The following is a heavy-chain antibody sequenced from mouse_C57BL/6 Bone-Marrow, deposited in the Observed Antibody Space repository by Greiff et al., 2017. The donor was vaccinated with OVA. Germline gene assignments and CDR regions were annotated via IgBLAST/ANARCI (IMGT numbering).Heavy chain of an antibody. J-gene: IGHJ4*01. CDR3: TGEKKLYCDYSYAMDY. Sequence: QVQLKESGAELVRPGASVTLSCKASGYTFTDYEMHWVKQTPVHGLEWIGAIDPETGGTAYNQKFKGKAILTADKSSSTAYMELRSLTSEDSAVYYCTGEKKLYCDYSYAMDYWGQGTSVTVSS. CDR2: IDPETGGT. D-gene: IGHD2-4*01. CDR1: GYTFTDYE. V-gene: IGHV1-15*01.